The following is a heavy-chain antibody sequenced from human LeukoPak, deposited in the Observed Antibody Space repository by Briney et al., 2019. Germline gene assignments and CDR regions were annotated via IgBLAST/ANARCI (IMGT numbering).Heavy chain of an antibody. CDR2: ISGSGGST. J-gene: IGHJ6*02. V-gene: IGHV3-23*01. CDR3: AKVTNITIFGVVIIPLVSGMDV. Sequence: GGSLRPSCAASGFTFSSYAMSWVRQAPGKGLEWVSAISGSGGSTYYADSVKGRFTISRDNSKNTLYLQMNSLRAEDTAVYYCAKVTNITIFGVVIIPLVSGMDVWGQGTTVTGSS. CDR1: GFTFSSYA. D-gene: IGHD3-3*01.